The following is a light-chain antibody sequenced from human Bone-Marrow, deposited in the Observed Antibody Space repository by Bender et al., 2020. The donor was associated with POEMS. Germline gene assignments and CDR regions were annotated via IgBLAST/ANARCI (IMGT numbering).Light chain of an antibody. Sequence: SSVLTQVPSVSVAPGQTARITCEGDNIETTSVHWYQQKSGQAPVLVVYDDSDRPSGIPERFSGFNSGNTATLMIHRVEAGDEAYYYCQWDRSSDHGVFGGGTKLTVL. CDR3: QWDRSSDHGV. J-gene: IGLJ3*02. CDR1: NIETTS. V-gene: IGLV3-21*02. CDR2: DDS.